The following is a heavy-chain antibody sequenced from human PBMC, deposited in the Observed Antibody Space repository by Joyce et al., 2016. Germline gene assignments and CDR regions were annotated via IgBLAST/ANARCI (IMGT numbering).Heavy chain of an antibody. V-gene: IGHV4-59*01. CDR3: ARVGSSWSFGY. D-gene: IGHD6-13*01. CDR2: IFYTGST. CDR1: GDSIGTYY. J-gene: IGHJ4*02. Sequence: QVQLQESGPGLVKPSETLSLTCTVSGDSIGTYYWNWIRQPPGKGLEWIVYIFYTGSTNYNPSLKSRVTMSVEMSKNQFSLNLNSVTAADTAVYYCARVGSSWSFGYWGQGTLVTVSS.